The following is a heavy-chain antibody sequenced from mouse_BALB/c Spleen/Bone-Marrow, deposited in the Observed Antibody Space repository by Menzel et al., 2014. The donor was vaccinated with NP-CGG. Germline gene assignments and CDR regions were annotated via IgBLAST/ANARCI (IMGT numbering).Heavy chain of an antibody. CDR3: ARWEFYSMDY. D-gene: IGHD4-1*01. Sequence: EVQLQQSGAELVKPGASVKLSCTASGFNIKDTYMHWVKQRPEQGLEWIGRIDPANGNTKYDPKFQGKATITADTSSNPVYLQLTGLTSEYSAVYYWARWEFYSMDYWGQGTSVTVSS. V-gene: IGHV14-3*02. J-gene: IGHJ4*01. CDR1: GFNIKDTY. CDR2: IDPANGNT.